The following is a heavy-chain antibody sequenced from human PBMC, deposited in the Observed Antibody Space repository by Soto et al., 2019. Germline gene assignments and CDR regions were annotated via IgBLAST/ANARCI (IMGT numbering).Heavy chain of an antibody. V-gene: IGHV3-7*03. Sequence: PGGSLRLSCTASGFPFNNYYMTWVRQASGKGLEWEASIKEDGNEKYYADSVKGRFTISRDNAKNSLSLQMNSLGAEDTAVYFCTRGAGGWNYYYAMDAWGHGATVTVSS. CDR1: GFPFNNYY. CDR2: IKEDGNEK. D-gene: IGHD6-19*01. CDR3: TRGAGGWNYYYAMDA. J-gene: IGHJ6*02.